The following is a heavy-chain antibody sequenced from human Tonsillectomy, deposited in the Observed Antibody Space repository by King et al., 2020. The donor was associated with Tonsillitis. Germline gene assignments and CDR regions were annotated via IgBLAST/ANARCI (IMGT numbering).Heavy chain of an antibody. CDR1: GGTFMSYA. CDR3: AISVAGSIDFDY. V-gene: IGHV1-69*01. J-gene: IGHJ4*02. D-gene: IGHD6-19*01. CDR2: IVPLFATA. Sequence: VQLVESGVEVKKPGSSVNVSCKASGGTFMSYAVNWVRQAPGQGLEWMGGIVPLFATANYAQKFQDRITVTADESTSTAYMDLSSLRSDDTAVYYCAISVAGSIDFDYWGQGTQVTVSS.